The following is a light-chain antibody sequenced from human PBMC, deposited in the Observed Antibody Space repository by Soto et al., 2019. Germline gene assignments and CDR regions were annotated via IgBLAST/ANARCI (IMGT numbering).Light chain of an antibody. J-gene: IGKJ1*01. CDR3: LQGHDASWT. CDR2: AAS. CDR1: QDISSD. Sequence: ATQMTQSPSSLSASVGDRITITCRASQDISSDLGWYQQKPGKAPKLLIYAASNLQSGVPSRFSGSRSGTEFTLTVSSLQPEDFATYYCLQGHDASWTFGRGTKVDIK. V-gene: IGKV1-6*01.